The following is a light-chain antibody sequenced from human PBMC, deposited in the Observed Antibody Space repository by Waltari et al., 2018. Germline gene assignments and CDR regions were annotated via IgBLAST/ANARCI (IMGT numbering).Light chain of an antibody. V-gene: IGKV3-11*01. CDR3: QQRWSWPLT. CDR1: QSVGSL. Sequence: EILLTQSPATLSLSPGETATLSCRASQSVGSLLGWYQQKPGQAPRLVIHDASNRATDFPARFSGSGSGTDFTLTISSLEPEDFAVYYCQQRWSWPLTFGGGTRVELK. CDR2: DAS. J-gene: IGKJ4*01.